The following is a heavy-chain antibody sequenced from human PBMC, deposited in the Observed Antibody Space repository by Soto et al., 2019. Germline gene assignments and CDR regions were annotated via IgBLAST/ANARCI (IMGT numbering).Heavy chain of an antibody. Sequence: PGGSLRLSCAVSGVPFSERYMDWVRQAPGKGLEWVGRSKTRRQSYTTEYDASVRGRFTISRDVSTNSFYLEMIRVKTADTAVYYCATRLGMPGTGFWGQGPLVTVSS. CDR2: SKTRRQSYTT. V-gene: IGHV3-72*01. D-gene: IGHD1-7*01. J-gene: IGHJ4*02. CDR1: GVPFSERY. CDR3: ATRLGMPGTGF.